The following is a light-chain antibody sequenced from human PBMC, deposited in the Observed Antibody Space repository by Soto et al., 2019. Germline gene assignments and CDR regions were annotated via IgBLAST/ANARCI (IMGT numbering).Light chain of an antibody. J-gene: IGLJ1*01. Sequence: QSVLTQPRSVSGSPGQSVTISCSGTSSDVGGYDYVSWYQHHPGKAPKLMIYDVSKRPSGVRDRFSGSKSGSTASLTISGLQAEDEADYYCCSYAGSYSDVFGTGTKLTVL. CDR3: CSYAGSYSDV. CDR2: DVS. V-gene: IGLV2-11*01. CDR1: SSDVGGYDY.